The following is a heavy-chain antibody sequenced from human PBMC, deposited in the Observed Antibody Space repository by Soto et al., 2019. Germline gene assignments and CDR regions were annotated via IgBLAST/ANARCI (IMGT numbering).Heavy chain of an antibody. CDR3: GRVFRRYYDGNGYYFFDF. V-gene: IGHV1-2*04. CDR2: INPNSGGT. CDR1: GYTFTGYY. D-gene: IGHD3-22*01. J-gene: IGHJ4*02. Sequence: ASVKVSCKASGYTFTGYYMHWVRQAPGRGLERMGWINPNSGGTNYAQKFQGWVTMTRDTSISTAYMELSRLRSDDKAGYYCGRVFRRYYDGNGYYFFDFSGQRTLVTVSS.